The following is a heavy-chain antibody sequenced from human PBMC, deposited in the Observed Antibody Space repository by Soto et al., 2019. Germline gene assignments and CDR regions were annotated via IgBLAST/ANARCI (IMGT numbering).Heavy chain of an antibody. J-gene: IGHJ4*02. Sequence: ASVKVSCKASGYTFTSYAMHWVRQAPGQRLEWMGWINAGNGNTKYSQKFQGRVTIARDTSASTAYMELSSLRTEDTAVYYCARTLGGATPADKGGKEPLVTVPS. CDR2: INAGNGNT. D-gene: IGHD1-26*01. CDR3: ARTLGGATPADK. CDR1: GYTFTSYA. V-gene: IGHV1-3*01.